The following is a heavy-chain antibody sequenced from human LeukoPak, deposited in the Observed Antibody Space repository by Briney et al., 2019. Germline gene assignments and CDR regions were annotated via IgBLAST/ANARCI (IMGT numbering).Heavy chain of an antibody. V-gene: IGHV4-4*02. CDR2: IYHSGST. J-gene: IGHJ4*02. CDR3: ARGRSDYGDYVY. CDR1: GGSISSSNW. D-gene: IGHD4-17*01. Sequence: PSGTLSLTCAVSGGSISSSNWWRWVRQPPGKALEWIGEIYHSGSTNYNPSLKRRVTISVDKSKNQFSLKLSSVTAADTAVYYCARGRSDYGDYVYWGQGTLVTVSS.